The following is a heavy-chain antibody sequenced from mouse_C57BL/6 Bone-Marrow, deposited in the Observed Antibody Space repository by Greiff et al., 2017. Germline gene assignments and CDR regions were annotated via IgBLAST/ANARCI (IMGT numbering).Heavy chain of an antibody. CDR2: INPGSGGT. D-gene: IGHD2-4*01. CDR3: ARSGDYVYAMDY. Sequence: QVQLQQSGAELVRPGTSVKVSCKASGYAFTNYLIEWVKQRPGQGLEWIGVINPGSGGTNYNEKFKGEATLTADKSSSTAYMQLSSLTSEDSAVYFCARSGDYVYAMDYWGQGTSVTVSS. V-gene: IGHV1-54*01. CDR1: GYAFTNYL. J-gene: IGHJ4*01.